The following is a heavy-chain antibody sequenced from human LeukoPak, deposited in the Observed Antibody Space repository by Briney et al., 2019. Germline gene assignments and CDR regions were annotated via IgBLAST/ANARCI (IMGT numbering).Heavy chain of an antibody. Sequence: TSETLSLTCTVSGGSISSYNWSWIRQPPGKLLEWIAYISDIGSINYNTSLKSRVTISLETSKNQFSLKLSSVTAADTAVYYCAGHHPRNTVDFWGQGTLVTVSS. CDR3: AGHHPRNTVDF. D-gene: IGHD2/OR15-2a*01. V-gene: IGHV4-59*08. J-gene: IGHJ4*02. CDR1: GGSISSYN. CDR2: ISDIGSI.